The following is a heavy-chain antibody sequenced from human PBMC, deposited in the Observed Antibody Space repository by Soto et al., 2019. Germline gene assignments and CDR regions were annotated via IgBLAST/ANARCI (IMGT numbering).Heavy chain of an antibody. CDR1: GDTFSSYA. D-gene: IGHD2-2*01. V-gene: IGHV1-69*06. J-gene: IGHJ6*02. CDR2: IIPIFGTA. Sequence: SVKVSCKASGDTFSSYAISWVRQAPGQGLEWMGGIIPIFGTANYAQKFQGRVTITADKSTSTAYMELSSLRSEDTAVYYCARFTSDYYYYYGMDVWGQGTTVTVSS. CDR3: ARFTSDYYYYYGMDV.